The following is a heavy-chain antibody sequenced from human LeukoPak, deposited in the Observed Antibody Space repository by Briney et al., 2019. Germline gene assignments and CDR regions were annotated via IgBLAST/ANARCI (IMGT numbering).Heavy chain of an antibody. CDR3: ARRRPTMIVVVITRKGGFDP. D-gene: IGHD3-22*01. CDR1: GGSFSGYY. Sequence: SETLSLTCAVYGGSFSGYYWSWIRQPPGKGLEWIGEINHSGSTSYNPSLKSRVTISVDTSKNQFSLKLSSVTAADTAVYYCARRRPTMIVVVITRKGGFDPWGQGTLVTVSS. J-gene: IGHJ5*02. V-gene: IGHV4-34*01. CDR2: INHSGST.